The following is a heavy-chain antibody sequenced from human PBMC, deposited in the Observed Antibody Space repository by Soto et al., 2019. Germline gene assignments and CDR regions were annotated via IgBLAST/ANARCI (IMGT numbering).Heavy chain of an antibody. CDR3: ARESYYFDY. CDR2: IYHSGST. J-gene: IGHJ4*02. Sequence: SETLSLTCTVSGGSISSYYWSWIRQPPGKGLEWIGYIYHSGSTNYNPSLKSRVTISVDTSKNQFSLKLSSVTAADTAVYYCARESYYFDYWGQGTLVSV. V-gene: IGHV4-59*12. CDR1: GGSISSYY.